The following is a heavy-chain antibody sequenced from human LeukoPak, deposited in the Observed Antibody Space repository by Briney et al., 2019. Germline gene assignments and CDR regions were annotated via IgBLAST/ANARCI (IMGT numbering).Heavy chain of an antibody. D-gene: IGHD6-6*01. CDR2: INHSGST. CDR1: GGSFSGYY. CDR3: ARGELRRIAARPLQNYGMDV. Sequence: SETLSLTCAVYGGSFSGYYWSWIRQPPGKGLEWIGEINHSGSTNYNPSLKSRATISVDTSKNQFSLKLSSVTAADTAVYYCARGELRRIAARPLQNYGMDVWGQGTTVTVSS. J-gene: IGHJ6*02. V-gene: IGHV4-34*01.